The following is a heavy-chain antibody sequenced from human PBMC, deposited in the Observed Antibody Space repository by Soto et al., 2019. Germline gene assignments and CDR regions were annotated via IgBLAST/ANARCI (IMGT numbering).Heavy chain of an antibody. Sequence: QVQLVQSGAEVKKPGSSVRVACKASGDIFNRYTISWVRQAPGLGLEWMGRIIPVVGGPNYAEKFRGRIAITAHKATTAVYLEVRSLRSDDTATYYCARAEGSGGSGYASWGQGTLVTVSS. CDR3: ARAEGSGGSGYAS. CDR2: IIPVVGGP. CDR1: GDIFNRYT. J-gene: IGHJ5*02. D-gene: IGHD2-15*01. V-gene: IGHV1-69*02.